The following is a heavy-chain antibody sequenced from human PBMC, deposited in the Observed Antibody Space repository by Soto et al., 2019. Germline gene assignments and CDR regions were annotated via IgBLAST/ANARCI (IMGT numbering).Heavy chain of an antibody. Sequence: EVHLLESGGGLVQPGGSLRLSCAASGFPFSSYAMSWVRQAPGKGLEWVSGISGSGAGTYYADSVQGRFTISRDNSENTQYLEMNSLRAEDTAVYYCANARYCSGGSCYGLPYYYGMDVWGQGTTVTVSS. J-gene: IGHJ6*02. V-gene: IGHV3-23*01. CDR2: ISGSGAGT. CDR3: ANARYCSGGSCYGLPYYYGMDV. D-gene: IGHD2-15*01. CDR1: GFPFSSYA.